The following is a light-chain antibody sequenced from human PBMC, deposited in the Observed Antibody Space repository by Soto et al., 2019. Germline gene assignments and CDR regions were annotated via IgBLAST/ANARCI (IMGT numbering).Light chain of an antibody. CDR3: QQYNNWPIT. CDR2: GAT. J-gene: IGKJ5*01. Sequence: SPATLSVSPGERGTLSCRASQSVSSNLAWYQQKPGQAPRLLIHGATTRAAGIPARFSGSGSGAEFTLTISSLQSEDFAVYYCQQYNNWPITFGQGTRLEIK. CDR1: QSVSSN. V-gene: IGKV3-15*01.